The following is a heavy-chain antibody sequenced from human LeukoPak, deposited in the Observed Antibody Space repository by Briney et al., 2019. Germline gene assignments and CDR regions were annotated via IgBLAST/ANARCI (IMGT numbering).Heavy chain of an antibody. CDR2: IYHSGNT. CDR3: ARAKPKNMVRGLIMRRESRYYFDY. V-gene: IGHV4-38-2*02. J-gene: IGHJ4*02. D-gene: IGHD3-10*01. Sequence: SETLSLTCTVSGYSISSGFYWAWIRQPPGKGLERIGSIYHSGNTYYNPSLKSRVTMSVDTSKNQFSLKLSSVTAADTAVYYCARAKPKNMVRGLIMRRESRYYFDYWGQGTLVTVSS. CDR1: GYSISSGFY.